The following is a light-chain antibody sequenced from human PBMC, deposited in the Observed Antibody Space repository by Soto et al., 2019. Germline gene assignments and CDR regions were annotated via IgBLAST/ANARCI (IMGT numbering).Light chain of an antibody. CDR3: QVWDRSRGV. V-gene: IGLV3-21*02. CDR1: NIGSNS. J-gene: IGLJ3*02. CDR2: DDS. Sequence: SYELTQPPSVSVAPGQTARIPCGGNNIGSNSAHWYQQKPGQAPVLVVYDDSDRPSGIPERFSGSNSGNTATLTISRVGAGDEADYYCQVWDRSRGVFGGGTKLTVL.